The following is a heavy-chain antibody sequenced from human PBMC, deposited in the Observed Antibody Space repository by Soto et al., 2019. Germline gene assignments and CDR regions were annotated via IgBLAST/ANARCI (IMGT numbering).Heavy chain of an antibody. CDR1: AFTLSSYW. J-gene: IGHJ3*02. Sequence: EVQLVESGGGLVQPGGSLRLSCEASAFTLSSYWMSWVRQAPGKGLEWVDNIKPDGSEKYYVDSVKGRFTSSRDNTKNSLYLQMSTVRPDYTAIYYCARDYEFGFDIWGQGTLVTVSS. CDR3: ARDYEFGFDI. CDR2: IKPDGSEK. D-gene: IGHD3-22*01. V-gene: IGHV3-7*01.